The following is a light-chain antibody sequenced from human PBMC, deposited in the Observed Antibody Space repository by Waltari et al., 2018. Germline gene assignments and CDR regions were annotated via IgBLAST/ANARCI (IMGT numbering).Light chain of an antibody. CDR2: AAS. CDR3: QQSFSSWT. Sequence: IQMTQSPSALSASVGDRVPGTCRASQSIGSDLNWYQQKPGKAPKVLIYAASSLQGGVPSRFSGSGSGTDFTLTISSLQPEDSATYFCQQSFSSWTFGQGTKVEIK. J-gene: IGKJ1*01. CDR1: QSIGSD. V-gene: IGKV1-39*01.